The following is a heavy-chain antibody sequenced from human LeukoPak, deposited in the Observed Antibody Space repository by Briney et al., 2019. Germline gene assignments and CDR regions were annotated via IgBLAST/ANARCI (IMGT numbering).Heavy chain of an antibody. Sequence: AGGSLRLSCAASGFTFSSYSMNWVRQAPGKGLEWVSSISSSSSYIYYADSVEGRFTISRDNAKNSLYLQMNSLRAEDTAVYYCARDGGDIVVVPAAIGFDYWGQGTLVTVSS. CDR1: GFTFSSYS. CDR2: ISSSSSYI. D-gene: IGHD2-2*02. CDR3: ARDGGDIVVVPAAIGFDY. V-gene: IGHV3-21*01. J-gene: IGHJ4*02.